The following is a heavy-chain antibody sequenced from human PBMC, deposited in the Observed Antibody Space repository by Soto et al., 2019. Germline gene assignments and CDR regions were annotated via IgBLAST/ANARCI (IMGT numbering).Heavy chain of an antibody. CDR1: GFTFSSYA. V-gene: IGHV3-30-3*01. J-gene: IGHJ5*02. D-gene: IGHD6-6*01. CDR3: ARDPYRSLSEQLVPFNWFDP. CDR2: ISYDGSNK. Sequence: QVQLVESGGGVVQPGRSLRLSCAASGFTFSSYAMHWVRQAPGKGLEWVAVISYDGSNKYYADSVKGRFTISRDNSKNTLYLQMNSLRAEDTAVYYCARDPYRSLSEQLVPFNWFDPWGQGTLVTVSS.